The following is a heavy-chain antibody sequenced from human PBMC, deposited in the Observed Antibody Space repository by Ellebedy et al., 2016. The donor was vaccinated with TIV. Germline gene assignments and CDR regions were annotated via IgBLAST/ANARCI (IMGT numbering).Heavy chain of an antibody. D-gene: IGHD6-19*01. CDR2: IVPVFGTG. CDR1: GGTFSNYA. CDR3: AVILDYSSGAYLG. J-gene: IGHJ4*02. V-gene: IGHV1-69*13. Sequence: SVKVSXXASGGTFSNYAISWVRQAPGQGLEWMGRIVPVFGTGNYAQKFPGRITITADEFTRTSYMELSSLRPEDTAVYYCAVILDYSSGAYLGWGQGTLVTVSS.